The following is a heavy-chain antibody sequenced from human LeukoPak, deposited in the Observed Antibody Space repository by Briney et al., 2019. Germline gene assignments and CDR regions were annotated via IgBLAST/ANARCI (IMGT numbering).Heavy chain of an antibody. V-gene: IGHV3-21*01. Sequence: PGGSLRLSCAASGFTFSSYNMNWVRQAPGKGLEWVSSISSSSSHIYYADSVKGRLTISRDNAKNSLYLQMNSLRAEDTAVYYCARMEDYGDSKSDYWGQGTLVTVSS. CDR2: ISSSSSHI. J-gene: IGHJ4*02. CDR1: GFTFSSYN. D-gene: IGHD4-17*01. CDR3: ARMEDYGDSKSDY.